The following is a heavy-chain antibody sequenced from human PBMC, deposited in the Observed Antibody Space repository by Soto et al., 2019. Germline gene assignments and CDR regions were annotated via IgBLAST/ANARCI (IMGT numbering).Heavy chain of an antibody. CDR3: ARAPAPYYFDY. Sequence: GGSLRLSCAASGFTFSSYGMHWVRQAPGKGLEWVAVIWYDGSNKYYADSVKGRFTISRDNSKNTLYLQMNSLRAEDTAVYYCARAPAPYYFDYWGQGTLVTVSS. CDR1: GFTFSSYG. J-gene: IGHJ4*02. V-gene: IGHV3-33*01. CDR2: IWYDGSNK.